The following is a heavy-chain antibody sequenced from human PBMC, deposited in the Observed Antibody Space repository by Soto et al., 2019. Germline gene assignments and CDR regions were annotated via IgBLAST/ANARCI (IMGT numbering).Heavy chain of an antibody. J-gene: IGHJ4*02. CDR1: GFTFSSYG. CDR2: IWYDGSNK. D-gene: IGHD6-6*01. Sequence: GGSLRLSCAASGFTFSSYGMHWVRQAPGKGLEWVAVIWYDGSNKYYADSVKGRFTISRDNSKNTLYLQMNSLRAEDTAVYYCARDRGSIAGTFDYWGQGTLVTVSS. CDR3: ARDRGSIAGTFDY. V-gene: IGHV3-33*01.